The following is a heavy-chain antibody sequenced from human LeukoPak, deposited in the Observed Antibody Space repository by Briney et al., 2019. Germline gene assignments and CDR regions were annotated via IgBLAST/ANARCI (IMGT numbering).Heavy chain of an antibody. D-gene: IGHD3-9*01. Sequence: PGGSLRLSCAASGFTFSSYGMHWVRQAPGKGLEWVAVISYDGSNKYYADSVKGRFTISRDNSKNTLYLQMNSLRAEDTAVYYCAKDLTYYDILTGYPYYYYYGMDVWGQGTTVTVSS. CDR1: GFTFSSYG. V-gene: IGHV3-30*18. CDR2: ISYDGSNK. CDR3: AKDLTYYDILTGYPYYYYYGMDV. J-gene: IGHJ6*02.